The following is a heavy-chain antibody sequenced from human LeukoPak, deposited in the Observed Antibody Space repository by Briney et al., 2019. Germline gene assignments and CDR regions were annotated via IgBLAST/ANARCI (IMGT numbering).Heavy chain of an antibody. V-gene: IGHV3-30*04. CDR3: AREISKSFDY. J-gene: IGHJ4*02. CDR1: GFTFSSYA. CDR2: ISYDGSNK. Sequence: GGSLRLSCAASGFTFSSYAMHWVRQAPGKGLEWVAVISYDGSNKYYADSVKGRFTISRDNSKNTLYLQMSSLRAEDTAVYYCAREISKSFDYWGQGTLVTVSS. D-gene: IGHD2-15*01.